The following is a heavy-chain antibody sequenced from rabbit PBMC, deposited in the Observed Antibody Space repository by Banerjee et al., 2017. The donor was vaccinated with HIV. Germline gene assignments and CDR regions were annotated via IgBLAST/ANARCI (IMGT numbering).Heavy chain of an antibody. D-gene: IGHD2-1*01. CDR1: GFSFSSSYW. V-gene: IGHV1S45*01. Sequence: QQQLEESGGDLVKPEGSLTLTCTASGFSFSSSYWICWVRQAPGKGLEWIACIYTGSGSALYVSWAKGRFTISKTSSTTVTLQMTSLTAADTATYFCAREKDGGAHDNVDLWGPGTLVTVS. J-gene: IGHJ4*01. CDR3: AREKDGGAHDNVDL. CDR2: IYTGSGSA.